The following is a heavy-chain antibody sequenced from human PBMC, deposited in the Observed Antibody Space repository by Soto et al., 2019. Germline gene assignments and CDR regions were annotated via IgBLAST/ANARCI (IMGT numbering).Heavy chain of an antibody. Sequence: EAQLVECGGGLVQPGGSLRLSYAASEFIFSNYEMHWVCQAPEKGMEYVSGISNNGAHTDYAKSVKGRFTISRDNSENTLYIQMGSLRAEHMALYYCARRGYGSRWSNVYMDFWGKGTTVTVSS. CDR2: ISNNGAHT. D-gene: IGHD6-13*01. V-gene: IGHV3-64*01. J-gene: IGHJ6*03. CDR1: EFIFSNYE. CDR3: ARRGYGSRWSNVYMDF.